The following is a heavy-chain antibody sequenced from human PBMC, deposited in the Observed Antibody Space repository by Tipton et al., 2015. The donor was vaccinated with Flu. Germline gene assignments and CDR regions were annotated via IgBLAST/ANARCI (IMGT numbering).Heavy chain of an antibody. CDR3: ARCDYYDSSGYYGGWFDP. CDR1: GYSFTSYW. Sequence: QSGAEVKKPGESLKISCKGSGYSFTSYWIGWVRQMPGKGLEWMGIIYPGDSDTRYSPSFQGQVTISADKSISTAYLQWSSLKASDTAMYYCARCDYYDSSGYYGGWFDPWGQRTLVTVSS. J-gene: IGHJ5*02. CDR2: IYPGDSDT. V-gene: IGHV5-51*03. D-gene: IGHD3-22*01.